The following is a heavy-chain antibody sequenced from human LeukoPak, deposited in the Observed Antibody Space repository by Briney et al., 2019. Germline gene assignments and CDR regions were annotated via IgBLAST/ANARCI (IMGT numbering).Heavy chain of an antibody. CDR2: IIPIFGTA. CDR3: ARGDAYSSPHQYYFDY. CDR1: GGTFSSYA. J-gene: IGHJ4*02. Sequence: ASVKVSCKASGGTFSSYAISWVRQAPGQGLEWMGGIIPIFGTANYAQKFQGRVTITADESTSTAYMELSSLRSEDTAVYYCARGDAYSSPHQYYFDYWGQGTLVTVSS. V-gene: IGHV1-69*13. D-gene: IGHD6-19*01.